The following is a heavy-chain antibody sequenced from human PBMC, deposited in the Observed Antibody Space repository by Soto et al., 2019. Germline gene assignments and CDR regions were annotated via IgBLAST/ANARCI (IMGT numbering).Heavy chain of an antibody. CDR3: AKNWNWGSLVH. CDR2: IYLSGFT. D-gene: IGHD7-27*01. CDR1: GDSITSSKHY. J-gene: IGHJ1*01. Sequence: SETLSLTCTVSGDSITSSKHYWSWIRQHPGKGLEWIGYIYLSGFTYSTQSLKSRVNTSLDTSKNQFSLKLNSVTAADTAVYYCAKNWNWGSLVHWGQGTLVTVS. V-gene: IGHV4-30-4*08.